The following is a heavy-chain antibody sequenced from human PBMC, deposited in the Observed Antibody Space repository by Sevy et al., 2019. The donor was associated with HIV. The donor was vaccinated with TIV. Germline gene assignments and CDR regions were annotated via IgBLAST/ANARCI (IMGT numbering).Heavy chain of an antibody. J-gene: IGHJ4*02. CDR1: GFTFDDYT. D-gene: IGHD6-19*01. Sequence: GGSLRPSCAASGFTFDDYTMHWVRQAPGKGLEWVSLISWDGGSTYYADSVKGRFTISRDNSKNSLYLQMNSLRTEDTALYYCAKATGYSSGWGIDYWGQGTLVTVSS. CDR2: ISWDGGST. V-gene: IGHV3-43*01. CDR3: AKATGYSSGWGIDY.